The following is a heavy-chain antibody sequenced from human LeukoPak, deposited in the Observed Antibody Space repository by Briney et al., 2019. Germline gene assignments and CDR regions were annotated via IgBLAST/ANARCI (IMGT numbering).Heavy chain of an antibody. CDR1: GGSISSGGYY. D-gene: IGHD3-22*01. J-gene: IGHJ4*02. Sequence: SQTLSLTCTVSGGSISSGGYYWSWIRQHPGKGLEWIGYIYYGGSTYYNPSLKSRVTISVDTSKNQFSLKLSSVTAADTAVYYCARVPYDSSGYRFDYRGQGTLVTVSS. V-gene: IGHV4-31*03. CDR3: ARVPYDSSGYRFDY. CDR2: IYYGGST.